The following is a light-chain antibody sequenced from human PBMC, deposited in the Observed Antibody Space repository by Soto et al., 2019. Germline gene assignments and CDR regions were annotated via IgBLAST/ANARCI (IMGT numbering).Light chain of an antibody. CDR2: EVS. CDR1: SSDVGGYNY. J-gene: IGLJ2*01. CDR3: SSYAGSNNVV. V-gene: IGLV2-8*01. Sequence: QSALTQPPSASGSPGQSVTISCTGTSSDVGGYNYVSWYQQHPGKAPKLMIYEVSKRPSVVPDRFSGSKSGNTASLTVSGLQAEDEADYYGSSYAGSNNVVFGGGTKLTVL.